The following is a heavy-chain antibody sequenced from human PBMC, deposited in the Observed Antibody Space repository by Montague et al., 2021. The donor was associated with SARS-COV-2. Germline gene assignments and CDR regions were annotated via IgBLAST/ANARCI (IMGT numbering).Heavy chain of an antibody. CDR2: THYRFKWNY. CDR1: GDSDSINTAA. Sequence: CAISGDSDSINTAACKSIRQSPARDSERLGRTHYRFKWNYDYAVSVKSRMTISPDTSKNQFSLQLSSVTPEDRAVYYCSRDPRYSLSWSFDYWGQGTLVTVSS. D-gene: IGHD6-13*01. CDR3: SRDPRYSLSWSFDY. V-gene: IGHV6-1*01. J-gene: IGHJ4*02.